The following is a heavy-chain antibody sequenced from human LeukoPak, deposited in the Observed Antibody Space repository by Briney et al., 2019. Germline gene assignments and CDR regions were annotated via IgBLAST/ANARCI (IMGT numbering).Heavy chain of an antibody. J-gene: IGHJ5*02. V-gene: IGHV1-69*13. CDR3: ARDDHYDILTGYNWFDP. D-gene: IGHD3-9*01. CDR2: IIPIFGTA. Sequence: GASVKVSCKASGYTFTSYGISWVRQAPGQGLEWMGGIIPIFGTANYAQKFQGRVTITADESTSTAYMELSSLRSEDTAVYYCARDDHYDILTGYNWFDPWGQGTLVTASS. CDR1: GYTFTSYG.